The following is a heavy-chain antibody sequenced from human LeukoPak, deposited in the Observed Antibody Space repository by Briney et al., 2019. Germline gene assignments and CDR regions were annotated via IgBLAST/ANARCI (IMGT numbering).Heavy chain of an antibody. V-gene: IGHV4-31*03. Sequence: PSQTLSHTCTVSGGSISSGGYYWSWIRQHPGKGLEWIGYIYYSGSTYYNPSLKSRVTISVDTSKNQFSLKLSSVTAADTAVYYCARVVRGGVVPAAIYFDYWGQGTLVTVSS. CDR3: ARVVRGGVVPAAIYFDY. CDR1: GGSISSGGYY. CDR2: IYYSGST. D-gene: IGHD2-2*01. J-gene: IGHJ4*02.